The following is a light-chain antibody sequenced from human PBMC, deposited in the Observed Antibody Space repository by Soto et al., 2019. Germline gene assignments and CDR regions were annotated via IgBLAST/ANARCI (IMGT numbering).Light chain of an antibody. CDR2: EVT. J-gene: IGLJ2*01. Sequence: QSVLTQPRSVSGSPGQSVTISCTGTSSDVGSYKYVSWYQHHPGKAPKLMIYEVTKRPSGVPDRFSGSKSGNTASLTVSGLQAEDEAYYYCSSYAGRNNLVFGGGTKLTVL. CDR1: SSDVGSYKY. V-gene: IGLV2-8*01. CDR3: SSYAGRNNLV.